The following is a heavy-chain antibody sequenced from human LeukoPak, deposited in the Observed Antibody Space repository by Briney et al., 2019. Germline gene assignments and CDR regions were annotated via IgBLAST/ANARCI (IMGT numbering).Heavy chain of an antibody. D-gene: IGHD3-16*01. CDR3: ARGGGLDV. J-gene: IGHJ6*02. Sequence: GGSLRLSCAASGFTFSSYWMNWARQAPGKGLEWVASINHNGNVNYYVDSVKGRFTINRDNAKNSLYLQMSNLRAEDTAVYFCARGGGLDVWGQGATVTVSS. V-gene: IGHV3-7*03. CDR2: INHNGNVN. CDR1: GFTFSSYW.